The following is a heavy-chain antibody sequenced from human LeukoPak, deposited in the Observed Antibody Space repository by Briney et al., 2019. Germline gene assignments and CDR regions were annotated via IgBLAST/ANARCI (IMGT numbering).Heavy chain of an antibody. CDR1: GGTFSSYA. CDR2: IIPIFGTA. D-gene: IGHD1-1*01. Sequence: SVKVSCKASGGTFSSYAISWVRQAPGQGLEWMGGIIPIFGTANHAQKFQGRVTITTDESTSTAYMELSSLRSEDTAVYYCARGGETGTHFDYRGQGTLVTVSS. V-gene: IGHV1-69*05. J-gene: IGHJ4*02. CDR3: ARGGETGTHFDY.